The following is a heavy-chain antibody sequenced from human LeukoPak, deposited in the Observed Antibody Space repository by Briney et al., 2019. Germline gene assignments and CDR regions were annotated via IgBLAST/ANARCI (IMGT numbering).Heavy chain of an antibody. CDR1: GGSFSGYY. Sequence: SETLSLTCAVYGGSFSGYYWSWIRQPPGKGLEWIGYIYYSGSTNYNPSLKSRVTISVDTSKNQFSLKLSSVTAADTAVYYCARHLGRSGSFFDYWGQGTLVTVSS. J-gene: IGHJ4*02. CDR3: ARHLGRSGSFFDY. CDR2: IYYSGST. D-gene: IGHD1-26*01. V-gene: IGHV4-59*08.